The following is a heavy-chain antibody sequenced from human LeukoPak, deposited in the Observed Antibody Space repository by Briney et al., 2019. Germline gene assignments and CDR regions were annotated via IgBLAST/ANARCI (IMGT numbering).Heavy chain of an antibody. CDR3: ARNSRTDFDY. CDR1: GFTFSSIW. J-gene: IGHJ4*02. D-gene: IGHD3/OR15-3a*01. Sequence: PGGSLRLSCAASGFTFSSIWMHWVRRGPGKGLVWVSRINSDGTSTSYADSVKGRFTISRDNAKNTLFLQMDSLRAEDTAVYYCARNSRTDFDYWGQGTLVTVSS. CDR2: INSDGTST. V-gene: IGHV3-74*01.